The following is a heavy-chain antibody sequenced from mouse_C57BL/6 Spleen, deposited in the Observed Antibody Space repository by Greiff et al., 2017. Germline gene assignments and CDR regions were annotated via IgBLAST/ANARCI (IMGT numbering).Heavy chain of an antibody. J-gene: IGHJ3*01. CDR1: GYSFTGYY. Sequence: VQLQQSGPELVKPGASVKISCKASGYSFTGYYMNWVKQSPEKSLEWIGEINPSTGGTTYNQKFKAKATLTVDKSSNTPYMQLKSRTSEATAVYYCASAFDGAYWGQGTLVTVSA. V-gene: IGHV1-42*01. CDR2: INPSTGGT. CDR3: ASAFDGAY.